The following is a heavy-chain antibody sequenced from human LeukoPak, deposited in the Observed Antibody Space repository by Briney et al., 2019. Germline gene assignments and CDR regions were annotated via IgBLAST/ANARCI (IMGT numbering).Heavy chain of an antibody. CDR2: ISGSGGST. CDR3: ALYQLPDDAFDI. J-gene: IGHJ3*02. D-gene: IGHD2-2*01. V-gene: IGHV3-23*01. CDR1: GFTYSTYS. Sequence: GGSLRLSCTASGFTYSTYSMNWVRQAPGKGLEWVSAISGSGGSTYYADSVKGRFTISRDNSKNTLYLQMNSLRAEDTAVYYCALYQLPDDAFDIWGQGTMVTVSS.